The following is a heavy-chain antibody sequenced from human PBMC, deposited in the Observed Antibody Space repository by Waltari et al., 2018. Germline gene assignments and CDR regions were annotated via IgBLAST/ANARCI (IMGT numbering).Heavy chain of an antibody. Sequence: QVQLVQSGAEVKKPGSSVKVSGKASGDTFSNYANTWVRQAPGQGLEWMGGIIPIFGAPKSAQKFQGRVTITADESTSTAYMALSSLRSDDTAVYYCAISTGSDWYFDLWGRGTLVTVSS. D-gene: IGHD2-8*02. J-gene: IGHJ2*01. CDR3: AISTGSDWYFDL. V-gene: IGHV1-69*01. CDR2: IIPIFGAP. CDR1: GDTFSNYA.